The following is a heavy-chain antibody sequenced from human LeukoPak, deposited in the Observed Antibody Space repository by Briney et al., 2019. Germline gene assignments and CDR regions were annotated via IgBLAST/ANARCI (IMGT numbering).Heavy chain of an antibody. J-gene: IGHJ4*02. CDR3: ARSQLWPLYYFDS. V-gene: IGHV4-30-4*08. Sequence: PSQTLSLTCTVSGGSISSGDYYWSWIRQPPGKGLEWIGYIYYSGSTYYNPSLKSRVTISVDTSKNQFSLRLNSVTAADTAVYYCARSQLWPLYYFDSWGQGTLVTVSS. CDR1: GGSISSGDYY. D-gene: IGHD5-18*01. CDR2: IYYSGST.